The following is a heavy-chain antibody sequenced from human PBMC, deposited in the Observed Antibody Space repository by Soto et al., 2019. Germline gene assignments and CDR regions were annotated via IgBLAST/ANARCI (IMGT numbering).Heavy chain of an antibody. V-gene: IGHV4-59*01. CDR2: IYYSGST. CDR3: ARAPAPLSSSSWYYFDY. Sequence: SETLSLTCTVSGGSISSYYWSWIRQPPGKGLEWIGYIYYSGSTNYNPSLKSRVTISVDTSKNQFSLKLSSVTAADTAVYYCARAPAPLSSSSWYYFDYWGQGTLVTVSS. J-gene: IGHJ4*01. CDR1: GGSISSYY. D-gene: IGHD6-13*01.